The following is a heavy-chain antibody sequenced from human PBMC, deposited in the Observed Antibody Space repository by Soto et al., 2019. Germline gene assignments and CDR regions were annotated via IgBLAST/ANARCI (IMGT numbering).Heavy chain of an antibody. D-gene: IGHD2-21*01. CDR1: GFTFNMYA. Sequence: EVQLSESGGGLAQPGGSLRLSCAASGFTFNMYAMSWVRQAAGKGLEWVSGIGGSGANTYYADFVKGRFTISRDNSKNTLYLQMDSLRAEDTAISYWARTVTGYFSAGAYWGQGTLVTVSS. CDR3: ARTVTGYFSAGAY. J-gene: IGHJ4*02. V-gene: IGHV3-23*01. CDR2: IGGSGANT.